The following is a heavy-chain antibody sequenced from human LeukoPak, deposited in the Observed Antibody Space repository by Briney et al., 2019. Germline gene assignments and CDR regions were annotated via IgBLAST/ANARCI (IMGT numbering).Heavy chain of an antibody. Sequence: PGGPLRLSCAASGFTFSRYAMIWVRQAPGKGLEWVSAITGSGGGTSYADSVKGRFTVSRDNFKNTLYLQMNSLRAGDTAVYYCAKDPNGDYVGAFDFWGQGTLVTVSS. CDR1: GFTFSRYA. V-gene: IGHV3-23*01. CDR2: ITGSGGGT. CDR3: AKDPNGDYVGAFDF. D-gene: IGHD4-17*01. J-gene: IGHJ3*01.